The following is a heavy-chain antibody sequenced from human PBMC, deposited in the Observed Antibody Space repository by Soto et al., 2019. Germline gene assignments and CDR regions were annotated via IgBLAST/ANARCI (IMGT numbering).Heavy chain of an antibody. CDR1: GGSISSYY. D-gene: IGHD5-12*01. Sequence: SETLSLTCTVSGGSISSYYWSWIRQPPGKGLEWIGYIYYSGSTNYNPSLKSRVTISVDTSKNQFSLKLSSVTAADTAVYYCARGLWIQPIRGYYYYGMDVWAQGTTVPVSS. CDR2: IYYSGST. J-gene: IGHJ6*02. V-gene: IGHV4-59*12. CDR3: ARGLWIQPIRGYYYYGMDV.